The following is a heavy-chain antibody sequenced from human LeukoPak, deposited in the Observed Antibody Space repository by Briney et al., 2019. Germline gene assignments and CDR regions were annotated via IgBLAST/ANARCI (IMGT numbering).Heavy chain of an antibody. CDR3: ARQIASAGTAGFDF. J-gene: IGHJ4*02. CDR2: IYSTGST. V-gene: IGHV4-4*07. Sequence: PSETLPLTCTVSGGSISSYYWSWIRQPAGKGLEWIGRIYSTGSTNYNPSLKSRVTMSITTSKNQFFLRLRSVTAAETAVYYCARQIASAGTAGFDFWGQGALV. CDR1: GGSISSYY. D-gene: IGHD6-13*01.